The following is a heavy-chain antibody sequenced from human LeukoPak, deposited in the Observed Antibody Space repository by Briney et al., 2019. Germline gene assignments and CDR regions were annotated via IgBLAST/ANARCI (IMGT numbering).Heavy chain of an antibody. CDR3: ARDERMGLRPFDY. CDR2: ISAYNGNT. D-gene: IGHD2-15*01. CDR1: GYTFTSYG. J-gene: IGHJ4*02. Sequence: ASVKVSCKASGYTFTSYGISWVRQAPGQGLEWMGWISAYNGNTNYAQKLQGRVTMTTDKSTSTAYMELSSLRSEDTAVYYCARDERMGLRPFDYWGQGTLVTVSS. V-gene: IGHV1-18*01.